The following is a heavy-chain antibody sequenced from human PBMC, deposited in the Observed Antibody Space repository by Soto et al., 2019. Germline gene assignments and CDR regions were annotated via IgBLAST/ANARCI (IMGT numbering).Heavy chain of an antibody. D-gene: IGHD2-2*02. CDR2: IIPIFGTA. V-gene: IGHV1-69*01. J-gene: IGHJ6*02. CDR1: GGTFSSYA. Sequence: QVQLVQSGAEVKKPGSSVKVSCKASGGTFSSYAISWVRQAPGPGLEWMGGIIPIFGTANYAQKFQGRVRITAAESTSTAYMELSSLRAEDTAVYYCARDRARVVLPAAIRPYYYGMDVWGQGTTVTVS. CDR3: ARDRARVVLPAAIRPYYYGMDV.